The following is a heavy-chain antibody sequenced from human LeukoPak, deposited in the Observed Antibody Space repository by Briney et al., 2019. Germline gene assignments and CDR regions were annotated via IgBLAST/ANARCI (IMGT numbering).Heavy chain of an antibody. CDR3: AKVSLGY. J-gene: IGHJ4*02. Sequence: PGGSLRLSCAASGFTFSTYAMNWVRQGPGQGLEWVSGISGSGGSTYYADSVKGRFTISRDNSKHTLYLQMNSLRAEDTAVYDCAKVSLGYWGQGTLVTVSS. CDR2: ISGSGGST. CDR1: GFTFSTYA. V-gene: IGHV3-23*01.